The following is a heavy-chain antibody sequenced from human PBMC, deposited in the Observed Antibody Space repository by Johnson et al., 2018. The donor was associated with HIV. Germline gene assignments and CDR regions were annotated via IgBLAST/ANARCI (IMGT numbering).Heavy chain of an antibody. Sequence: VQLVESGGGLVQPGGSLRLSCAASGFAFKTYWMVWVRQAPGKGLVWVARIYNAGSRTTYADSVKGRFNISRDNAKNTVDLQMDSLRVEDTAVYYCAKVDCGGDRCAGYDPFNLWGQGTLVTVSS. CDR1: GFAFKTYW. D-gene: IGHD2-21*01. V-gene: IGHV3-74*03. J-gene: IGHJ3*01. CDR2: IYNAGSRT. CDR3: AKVDCGGDRCAGYDPFNL.